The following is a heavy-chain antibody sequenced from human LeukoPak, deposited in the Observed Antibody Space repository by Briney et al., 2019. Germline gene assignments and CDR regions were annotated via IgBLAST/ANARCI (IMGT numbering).Heavy chain of an antibody. Sequence: SETLSLTCAVSGYSITSGYYWAWIRQPPGKGLEWLGSIYHSGSTFYNRPLKSRVTISLDPSKNQFSLNLESVTAADTALYYCARIFGSSNYLDYWGQGILVTVSS. J-gene: IGHJ4*02. CDR2: IYHSGST. V-gene: IGHV4-38-2*01. CDR3: ARIFGSSNYLDY. CDR1: GYSITSGYY. D-gene: IGHD3-3*01.